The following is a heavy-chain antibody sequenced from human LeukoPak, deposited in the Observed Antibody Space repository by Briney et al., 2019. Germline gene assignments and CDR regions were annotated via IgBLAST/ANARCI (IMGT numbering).Heavy chain of an antibody. CDR2: INPNSGGT. D-gene: IGHD3-10*01. CDR3: ARTEMGSYYYYMDV. CDR1: GYTFTGYY. Sequence: ASVKHSCKASGYTFTGYYMHWVREAPGQGLEWMGWINPNSGGTNYAQKFQGRVTMTRDTSISTAYMELSRLRSDDTAVYYCARTEMGSYYYYMDVWGKGTTVTVSS. V-gene: IGHV1-2*02. J-gene: IGHJ6*03.